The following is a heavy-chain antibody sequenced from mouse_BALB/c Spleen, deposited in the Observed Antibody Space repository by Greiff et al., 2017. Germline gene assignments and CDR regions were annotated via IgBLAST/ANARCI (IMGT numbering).Heavy chain of an antibody. CDR1: GFTFSSYT. Sequence: EVKVVESGGGLVQPGGSLKLSCAASGFTFSSYTMSWVRQTPEKRLEWVAYISNGGGSTYYPDTVKGRFTISRDNAKNTLYLQMSSLKSEDTAMYYCARRGKYGNYFDYWGQGTTLTVSS. CDR2: ISNGGGST. D-gene: IGHD2-10*02. CDR3: ARRGKYGNYFDY. J-gene: IGHJ2*01. V-gene: IGHV5-12-2*01.